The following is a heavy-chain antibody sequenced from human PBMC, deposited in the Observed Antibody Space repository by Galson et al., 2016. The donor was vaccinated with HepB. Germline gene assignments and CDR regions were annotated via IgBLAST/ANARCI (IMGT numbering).Heavy chain of an antibody. CDR1: GFSVSSNY. CDR3: ARDGGGGYNLDY. Sequence: SLRLSCAASGFSVSSNYMSWVRQAPGKGLQWVSVIFSGGSTYYADSVKGRFTISSDNAMTSLYLQMNSLRADDTAVYYCARDGGGGYNLDYWGQGTLVTVSS. V-gene: IGHV3-53*01. J-gene: IGHJ4*02. D-gene: IGHD5-24*01. CDR2: IFSGGST.